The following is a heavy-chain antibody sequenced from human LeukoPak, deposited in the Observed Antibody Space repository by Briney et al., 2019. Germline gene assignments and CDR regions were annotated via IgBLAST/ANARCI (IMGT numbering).Heavy chain of an antibody. J-gene: IGHJ4*02. CDR3: ARAGSGWFSFLDY. CDR1: GGSISSYY. CDR2: FYYSGST. V-gene: IGHV4-59*01. D-gene: IGHD6-19*01. Sequence: SETLSLTCTVSGGSISSYYWSWIRQPPGKGLEWLGYFYYSGSTNYNPSLKSRVTISVDTSKNQFSLTLSSVTAADTAVYYCARAGSGWFSFLDYWGQGTLVTVSS.